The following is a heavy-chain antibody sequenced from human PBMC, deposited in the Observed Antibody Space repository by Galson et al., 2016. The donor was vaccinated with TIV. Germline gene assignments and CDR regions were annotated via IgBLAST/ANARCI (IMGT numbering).Heavy chain of an antibody. CDR1: GFTFSDYF. CDR2: ISSSGDNK. Sequence: SLRLSCAASGFTFSDYFMTWIRQAPGKGLEWVSYISSSGDNKYYADSVKGRFTISRDNAKNSLYLQLNNLRAEDTAVYFCARERRYDWHFFYYYYIDVWGKGTTVTVSS. D-gene: IGHD1-7*01. V-gene: IGHV3-11*01. CDR3: ARERRYDWHFFYYYYIDV. J-gene: IGHJ6*03.